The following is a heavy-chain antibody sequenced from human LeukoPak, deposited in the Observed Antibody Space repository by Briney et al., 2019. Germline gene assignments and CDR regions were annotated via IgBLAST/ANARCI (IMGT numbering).Heavy chain of an antibody. D-gene: IGHD6-19*01. CDR2: ISGSGGST. J-gene: IGHJ4*02. CDR1: KFTFSNYA. Sequence: GGSLRLSCTASKFTFSNYAMSWVRQAPGKGLEWVSVISGSGGSTYYADSVKDRFTISRDNSKNTLYLQMNSLRAEDTAVYYCARVKAVAGVDYWGQGTLVSVSS. CDR3: ARVKAVAGVDY. V-gene: IGHV3-23*01.